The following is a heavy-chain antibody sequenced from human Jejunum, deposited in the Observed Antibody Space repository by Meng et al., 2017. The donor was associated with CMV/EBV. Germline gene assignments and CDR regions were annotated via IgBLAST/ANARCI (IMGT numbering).Heavy chain of an antibody. J-gene: IGHJ4*02. CDR1: LGPVNNYY. V-gene: IGHV4-4*07. Sequence: VRHEVSRPGVVRPCEIIVLHSLFFLGPVNNYYWSWIRQSAGKGLEWIGRFYSSDTYNYHPSLDSRVTMSLDTSKNQFSLNLRSVTAADTATYYCARGPGASTREGFDYWGLGTLVTVSS. CDR2: FYSSDTY. CDR3: ARGPGASTREGFDY. D-gene: IGHD1-26*01.